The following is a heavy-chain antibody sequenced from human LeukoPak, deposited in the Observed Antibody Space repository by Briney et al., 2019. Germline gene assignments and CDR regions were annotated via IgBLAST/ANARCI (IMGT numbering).Heavy chain of an antibody. CDR1: GFTFSTYG. CDR2: IWYDGRTK. D-gene: IGHD3-22*01. CDR3: AVGEYYYDSSGYPHF. V-gene: IGHV3-33*01. Sequence: GGSLRLSCAASGFTFSTYGMHWVRQAPDKGLEWVAVIWYDGRTKYYADSVKGRFTISRDNSKNTLYLQMNSLRAEDTAVYYCAVGEYYYDSSGYPHFWGQGTLVTVSS. J-gene: IGHJ4*02.